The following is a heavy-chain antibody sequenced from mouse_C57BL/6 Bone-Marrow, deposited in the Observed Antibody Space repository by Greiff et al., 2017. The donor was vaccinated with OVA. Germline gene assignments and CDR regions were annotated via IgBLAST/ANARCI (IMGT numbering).Heavy chain of an antibody. CDR2: IDPSDSYT. CDR1: GYTFTSYW. CDR3: ASDTTVVDYYAMDY. V-gene: IGHV1-69*01. Sequence: QVQLQQPGAELVMPGASVKLSCKASGYTFTSYWMHWVKQRPGQGLEWIGEIDPSDSYTNYNQKFKGKSTLTVDKSSSTAYMQLSSLTSEDSAVYYCASDTTVVDYYAMDYWGQGTSVTVSS. J-gene: IGHJ4*01. D-gene: IGHD1-1*01.